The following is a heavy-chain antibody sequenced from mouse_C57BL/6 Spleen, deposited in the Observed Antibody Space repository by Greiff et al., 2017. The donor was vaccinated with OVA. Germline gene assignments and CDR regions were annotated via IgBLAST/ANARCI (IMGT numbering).Heavy chain of an antibody. V-gene: IGHV1-22*01. CDR1: GYTFTDYN. CDR2: INPNNGGT. Sequence: EVQGVESGPELVKPGASVKMSCKASGYTFTDYNMHWVKQSHGKSLEWIGYINPNNGGTSYNQKFKGKATLTVNKSSSTAYMELRSLTSEDSAVYYCADDYGERYAMDYWGQGTSVTVSS. CDR3: ADDYGERYAMDY. D-gene: IGHD2-4*01. J-gene: IGHJ4*01.